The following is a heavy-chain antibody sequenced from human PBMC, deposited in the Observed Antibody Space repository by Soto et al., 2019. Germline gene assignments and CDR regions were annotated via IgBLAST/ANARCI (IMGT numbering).Heavy chain of an antibody. CDR1: GGKVTSSW. CDR3: ARLSGCNNGRCKGFDY. V-gene: IGHV5-51*01. Sequence: EAEPISGTGCGGKVTSSWCASVRQIRGRGLEWMGIIYPGDSDTRYSPSFQGQVTISDDRSISTAYLQWTSLKASDTAMYYCARLSGCNNGRCKGFDYLVQGTLVTVSS. D-gene: IGHD2-15*01. CDR2: IYPGDSDT. J-gene: IGHJ4*02.